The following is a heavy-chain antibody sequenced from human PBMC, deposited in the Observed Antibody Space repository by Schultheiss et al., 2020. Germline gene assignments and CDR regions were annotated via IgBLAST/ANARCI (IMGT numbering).Heavy chain of an antibody. V-gene: IGHV3-48*01. CDR1: GFTFSIYS. J-gene: IGHJ2*01. Sequence: GGSLRLSCAASGFTFSIYSMNWFRQAPGKGLEWISYISSSSSNIHYADSVKGRFTISRDNARNSLYLQMKSLRAEDTAVYYCARAKGYDSDSFWYFDLWGRGTLVTVCS. CDR3: ARAKGYDSDSFWYFDL. CDR2: ISSSSSNI. D-gene: IGHD3-22*01.